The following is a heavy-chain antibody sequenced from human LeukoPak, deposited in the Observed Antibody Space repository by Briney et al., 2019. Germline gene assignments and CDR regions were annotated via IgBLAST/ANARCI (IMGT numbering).Heavy chain of an antibody. Sequence: PGGSLRLSCAAPGLTFSTSAMSWVRQAPGKGLEWVSSISGSGGIAYYADSVKGRFTISRDNSKNALYLQMNSLRAEDTAVYYCARDKDYVRYYYMDVWGKGTTVTVSS. CDR1: GLTFSTSA. CDR3: ARDKDYVRYYYMDV. CDR2: ISGSGGIA. V-gene: IGHV3-23*01. D-gene: IGHD3-16*01. J-gene: IGHJ6*03.